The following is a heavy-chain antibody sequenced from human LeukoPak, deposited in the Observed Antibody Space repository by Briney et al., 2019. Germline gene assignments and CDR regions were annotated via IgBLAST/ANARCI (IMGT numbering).Heavy chain of an antibody. CDR3: ARASSSWSHFDY. Sequence: GGSLRLSCAASGFTFSSYEMNWVRQAPGKGLEWVSYISSSGSTIYYADSVKGRFTISRDNAKNSLYLQMNSLRAEGTAVYYCARASSSWSHFDYWGQGTLVTVSS. CDR1: GFTFSSYE. CDR2: ISSSGSTI. D-gene: IGHD6-13*01. J-gene: IGHJ4*02. V-gene: IGHV3-48*03.